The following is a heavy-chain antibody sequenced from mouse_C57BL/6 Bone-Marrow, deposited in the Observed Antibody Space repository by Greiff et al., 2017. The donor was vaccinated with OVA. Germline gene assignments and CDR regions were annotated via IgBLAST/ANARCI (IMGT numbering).Heavy chain of an antibody. D-gene: IGHD1-1*01. J-gene: IGHJ3*01. V-gene: IGHV1-69*01. CDR1: GYTFTSYW. CDR3: ARSPITTVVGGFAY. CDR2: IDPSDSYT. Sequence: QVQLKQPGAELVMPGASVKLSCKASGYTFTSYWMHWVKQRPGQGLEWIGEIDPSDSYTNYNQKFKGKSTLTVDKSSSTAYMQLSSLTSEDSAVYYCARSPITTVVGGFAYWGQGTLVTVSA.